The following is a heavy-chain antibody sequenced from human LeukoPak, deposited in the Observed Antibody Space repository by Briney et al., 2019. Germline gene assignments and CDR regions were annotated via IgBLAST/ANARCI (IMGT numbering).Heavy chain of an antibody. J-gene: IGHJ4*02. CDR3: AREGPPADY. CDR1: GFTFSSYW. Sequence: GGSLRLSCAASGFTFSSYWMSWVRQAPGKGLEWVSSISSSSSYIYYADSVKGRFTISRDNAKNSLYLQMNSLRAEDTAVYYCAREGPPADYWGQGTLVTVPS. CDR2: ISSSSSYI. V-gene: IGHV3-21*01.